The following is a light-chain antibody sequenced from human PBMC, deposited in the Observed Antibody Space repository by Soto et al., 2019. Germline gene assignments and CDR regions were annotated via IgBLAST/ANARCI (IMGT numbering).Light chain of an antibody. CDR1: QTISSW. CDR3: QQTYSSPIT. CDR2: DAS. J-gene: IGKJ5*01. V-gene: IGKV1-5*01. Sequence: IQMTESPSTLSGSVLYRVTITCRASQTISSWLAWYQQKPGKAPKVLMYDASSLQSGVPSRFSGSGSGTDFTLTISSLQPEDVAYYYCQQTYSSPITFGQGTRLEIK.